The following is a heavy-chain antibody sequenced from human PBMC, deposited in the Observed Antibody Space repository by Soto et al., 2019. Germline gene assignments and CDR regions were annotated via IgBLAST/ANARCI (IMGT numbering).Heavy chain of an antibody. Sequence: GGSLRLSCAASGFTFSSYAMHWVRQAPGKVLEWVAVISYDGSNKYYADSVKGRFTISRDNSKNTLYLQMNSLRAEDTAVYYCARDRDTMIVVANYGMDVWGQGTTVTVSS. V-gene: IGHV3-30-3*01. CDR1: GFTFSSYA. D-gene: IGHD3-22*01. J-gene: IGHJ6*02. CDR2: ISYDGSNK. CDR3: ARDRDTMIVVANYGMDV.